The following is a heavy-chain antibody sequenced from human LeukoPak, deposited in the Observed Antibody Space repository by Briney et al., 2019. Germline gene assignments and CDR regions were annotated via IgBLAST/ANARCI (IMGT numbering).Heavy chain of an antibody. V-gene: IGHV4-61*01. CDR3: ARDNIVATICFDY. Sequence: SETLSLTCTVSGGSVSSGSYYWSWIRQPPGKGLEWIGYIYYSGSTNYNPSLKSRVTISVDTSKNQFSLKLSSVTAADTAVYYCARDNIVATICFDYWGQGTLVTVSS. J-gene: IGHJ4*02. D-gene: IGHD5-12*01. CDR2: IYYSGST. CDR1: GGSVSSGSYY.